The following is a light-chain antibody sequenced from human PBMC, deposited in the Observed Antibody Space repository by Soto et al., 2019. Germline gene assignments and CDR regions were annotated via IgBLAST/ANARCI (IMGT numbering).Light chain of an antibody. Sequence: QSALTQPASVSGSPGQSITISCTGTSSDVGSYNPVSWYQQHPGKAPKLMIYEGSKRPSGVSNRFSGSKSGNTASLTISGLQAEDEADYYCCSYAGSRVFGGGTKVTVL. J-gene: IGLJ3*02. V-gene: IGLV2-23*01. CDR3: CSYAGSRV. CDR1: SSDVGSYNP. CDR2: EGS.